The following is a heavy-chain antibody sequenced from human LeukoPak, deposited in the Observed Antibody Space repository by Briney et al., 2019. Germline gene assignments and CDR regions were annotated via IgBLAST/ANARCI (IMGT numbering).Heavy chain of an antibody. CDR3: AIPFYCSGGSCYIEGPDAFDI. V-gene: IGHV4-39*01. J-gene: IGHJ3*02. D-gene: IGHD2-15*01. Sequence: SETLSLTCTVSGGSISSSSYYWGWIRQPPGKGLEWIGSIYYSGSTYYNPSLKSRVTISVDTSKNQFSLKLSSVTAADTAVYYCAIPFYCSGGSCYIEGPDAFDIWGQGTMVTVSS. CDR1: GGSISSSSYY. CDR2: IYYSGST.